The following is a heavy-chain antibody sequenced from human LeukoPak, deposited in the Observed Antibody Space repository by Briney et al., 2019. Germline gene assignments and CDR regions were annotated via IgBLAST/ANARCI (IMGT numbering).Heavy chain of an antibody. V-gene: IGHV4-34*01. CDR2: INHSGST. CDR3: ATSIAAARPLGY. D-gene: IGHD6-13*01. CDR1: GGSFSGYY. J-gene: IGHJ4*02. Sequence: SETLSLTCAVYGGSFSGYYWSWIRQPPGKGLEWIGEINHSGSTNYNPSLTSRVTISVDTSKNQFSLKLSSVTAADTAVYYCATSIAAARPLGYWGQGTLVTVSS.